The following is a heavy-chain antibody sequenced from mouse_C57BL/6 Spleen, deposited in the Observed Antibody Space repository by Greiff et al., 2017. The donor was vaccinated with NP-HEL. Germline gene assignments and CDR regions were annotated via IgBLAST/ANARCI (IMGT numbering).Heavy chain of an antibody. CDR1: GFTFTDYY. CDR3: ASSGATGTGGGYWYFDV. Sequence: EVHLVESGGGLVQPGGSLSLSCAASGFTFTDYYMSWVRQPPGKALEWLGFIRNKANGYTTEYSASVKGRFTISRDNSQSILYLQMNALRAEDSATYYCASSGATGTGGGYWYFDVWGTGTTVTVSS. V-gene: IGHV7-3*01. CDR2: IRNKANGYTT. J-gene: IGHJ1*03. D-gene: IGHD1-1*01.